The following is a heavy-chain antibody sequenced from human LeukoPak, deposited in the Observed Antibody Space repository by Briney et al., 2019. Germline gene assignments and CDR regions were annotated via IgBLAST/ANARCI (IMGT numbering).Heavy chain of an antibody. CDR2: IKQDGSEK. D-gene: IGHD2-2*01. J-gene: IGHJ3*02. V-gene: IGHV3-7*03. CDR3: AKAQYQLLNDAFDI. CDR1: GFTFSSYA. Sequence: GGSLRLSCAASGFTFSSYAMSWVRQAPGKGLEWVAKIKQDGSEKYYVDSVKGRFTISRDNAKNSLYLQMNSLRAEDMALYYCAKAQYQLLNDAFDIWGQGTMVTVSS.